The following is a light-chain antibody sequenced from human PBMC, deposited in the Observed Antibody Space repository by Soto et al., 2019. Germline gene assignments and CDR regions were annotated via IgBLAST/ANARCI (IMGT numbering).Light chain of an antibody. CDR1: QSLEYSDGKTY. V-gene: IGKV2-30*01. CDR3: MQGSYWPWT. J-gene: IGKJ1*01. CDR2: KVS. Sequence: DGVMTQSPLSLPVTPGQPASISCSSSQSLEYSDGKTYLNGFQQRPGQSPRRLLYKVSNRASGGPDRFSGSGSGTDFTLEISRVEAEDVGVYYCMQGSYWPWTFGQGTKVDTK.